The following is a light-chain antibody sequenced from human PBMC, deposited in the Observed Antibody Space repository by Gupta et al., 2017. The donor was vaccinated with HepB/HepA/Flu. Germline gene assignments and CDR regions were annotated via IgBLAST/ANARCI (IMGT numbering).Light chain of an antibody. V-gene: IGKV1-5*03. Sequence: DIQMTQSPSTLSASVGDRVTITCRASQDISNWLAWYQQKPGEAPRLLISKASSLESGVPARFSGSVSGTEFTLTISSLQPDDFATYYCQHDSRSSRTFGQGTKVEIK. CDR2: KAS. J-gene: IGKJ1*01. CDR1: QDISNW. CDR3: QHDSRSSRT.